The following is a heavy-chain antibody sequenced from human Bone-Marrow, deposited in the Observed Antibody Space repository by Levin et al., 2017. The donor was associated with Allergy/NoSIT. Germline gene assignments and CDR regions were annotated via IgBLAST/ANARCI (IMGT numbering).Heavy chain of an antibody. CDR3: ARTALPSYYDILTGYYPLFDY. CDR1: GGSISSSSYY. Sequence: PSETLSLTCTVSGGSISSSSYYWGWIRQPPGKGLEWIGSIYYSGSTYYNPSLKSRVTISVDTSKNQFSLKLSSVTAADTAVYYCARTALPSYYDILTGYYPLFDYWGQGTLVTVSS. J-gene: IGHJ4*02. V-gene: IGHV4-39*01. CDR2: IYYSGST. D-gene: IGHD3-9*01.